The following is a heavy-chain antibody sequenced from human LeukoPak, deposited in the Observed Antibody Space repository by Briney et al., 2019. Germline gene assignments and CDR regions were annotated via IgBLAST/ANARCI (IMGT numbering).Heavy chain of an antibody. CDR2: IYTSGST. J-gene: IGHJ4*02. CDR1: GDSISSGSYY. D-gene: IGHD1-26*01. Sequence: PSETLSLTCTVSGDSISSGSYYWSWIRQPAGKGLEWIGHIYTSGSTNYNPSLKSRVTISVDTSKHQFSLNLNSVTAADTAVYYCARESGKWELLNYWGQGTLVTVSS. V-gene: IGHV4-61*09. CDR3: ARESGKWELLNY.